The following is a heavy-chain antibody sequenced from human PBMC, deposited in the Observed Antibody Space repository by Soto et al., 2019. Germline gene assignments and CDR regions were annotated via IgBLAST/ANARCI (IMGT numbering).Heavy chain of an antibody. CDR3: TTDLIAPGHYGMDX. V-gene: IGHV3-15*01. J-gene: IGHJ6*02. CDR1: GFTFRNAW. CDR2: IKSKTEGGTT. Sequence: GGSLRLSCAASGFTFRNAWMSWVRQAPGQGLEGVFGIKSKTEGGTTDYAAPVKGRLPISRDESKNTLYLQMNSLKTEDTAVYYCTTDLIAPGHYGMDXLGQGSTGTGS. D-gene: IGHD6-13*01.